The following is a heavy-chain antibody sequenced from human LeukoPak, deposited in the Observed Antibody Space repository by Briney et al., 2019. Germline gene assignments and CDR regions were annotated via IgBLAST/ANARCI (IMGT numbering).Heavy chain of an antibody. D-gene: IGHD2-2*02. J-gene: IGHJ3*02. Sequence: GESLKISCKGSGYSFTSYWIGWVRQMPGKGLEWMGIIYPGDSDTRNSPSFQGQVTISADKSISTAYLQWSSLKASDTAMYYCASPYCSSTSCYNPGAFDIWGQGTMVTVSS. CDR1: GYSFTSYW. CDR3: ASPYCSSTSCYNPGAFDI. V-gene: IGHV5-51*01. CDR2: IYPGDSDT.